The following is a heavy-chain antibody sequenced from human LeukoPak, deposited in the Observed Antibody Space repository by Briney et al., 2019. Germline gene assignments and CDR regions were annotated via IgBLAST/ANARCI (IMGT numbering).Heavy chain of an antibody. D-gene: IGHD1-26*01. CDR1: GFTFSSLR. V-gene: IGHV3-7*01. CDR2: IKHDGSEK. CDR3: ARYRFLGGGYYNYYFDY. Sequence: PGGSLKLSCAASGFTFSSLRMSWLRQAPGKGLEWVANIKHDGSEKYYVDSMIGRFTISRDNAKNSLYLQMSSLRAEDTAVYYCARYRFLGGGYYNYYFDYWGQGSLVAVSS. J-gene: IGHJ4*02.